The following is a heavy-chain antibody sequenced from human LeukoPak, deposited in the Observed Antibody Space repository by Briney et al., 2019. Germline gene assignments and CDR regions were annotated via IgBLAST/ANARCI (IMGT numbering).Heavy chain of an antibody. CDR1: GFTFSSYS. CDR3: ARDLIVGTTYFDY. D-gene: IGHD1-26*01. J-gene: IGHJ4*02. Sequence: GGSLRLSCTASGFTFSSYSMNWVRQAPGKGLEWVSYISSSSSTIYYADSVKGRFTISRDNAKNSLFLQMNSLRAEDTAVYYCARDLIVGTTYFDYWGQGTLVTVSS. V-gene: IGHV3-48*04. CDR2: ISSSSSTI.